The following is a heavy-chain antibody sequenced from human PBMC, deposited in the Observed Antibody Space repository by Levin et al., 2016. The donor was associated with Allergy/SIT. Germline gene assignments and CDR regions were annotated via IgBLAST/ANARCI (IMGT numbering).Heavy chain of an antibody. V-gene: IGHV3-30-3*01. J-gene: IGHJ4*02. Sequence: GESLKISCAASGFTFSSYAMHWVRQAPGKGLEWVAVISYDGSNKYYADSVKGRFTISRDNSKNTLYLQMNSLRAEDTAVYYCARDRTLYSSGWYVGTFDYWGQGTLVTVSS. CDR3: ARDRTLYSSGWYVGTFDY. CDR1: GFTFSSYA. CDR2: ISYDGSNK. D-gene: IGHD6-19*01.